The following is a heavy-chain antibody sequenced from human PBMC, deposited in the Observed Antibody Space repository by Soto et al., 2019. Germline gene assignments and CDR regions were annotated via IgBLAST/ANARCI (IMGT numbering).Heavy chain of an antibody. V-gene: IGHV3-48*01. Sequence: GGSLRLSCAASGFTFSSYSMNWVRQAPGKGLEWVSYVSHSSSTIFYADSVKGRFTISRDNAENSLYLQMNSLRAEDTAVYYCARVCTTCYMEGDIWGQGTLVTVSS. CDR2: VSHSSSTI. CDR1: GFTFSSYS. D-gene: IGHD2-2*02. CDR3: ARVCTTCYMEGDI. J-gene: IGHJ4*02.